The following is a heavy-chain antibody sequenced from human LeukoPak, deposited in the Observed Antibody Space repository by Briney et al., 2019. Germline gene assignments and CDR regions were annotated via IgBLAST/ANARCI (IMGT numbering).Heavy chain of an antibody. CDR1: GGSVSSGSYY. Sequence: PSETLSLTCTVSGGSVSSGSYYWSWIRQPPGKGLEWIGYIYYSGSTNYNPSLKSRVTISVDTSKNQFSLKLSSVTAADTAVYYCARGFSRDSPNHMEFDPWGQGTLVTVSS. CDR2: IYYSGST. J-gene: IGHJ5*02. CDR3: ARGFSRDSPNHMEFDP. V-gene: IGHV4-61*01. D-gene: IGHD5-24*01.